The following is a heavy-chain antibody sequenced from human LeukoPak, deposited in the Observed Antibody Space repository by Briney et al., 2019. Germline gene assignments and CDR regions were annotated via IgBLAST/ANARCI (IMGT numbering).Heavy chain of an antibody. J-gene: IGHJ4*02. Sequence: GGSLRLSCAASGFTFSNYGMHWVRQAPGKGLEWVAIIWFDGSDNYYADSVKGRFTISRDNPKNTLYLQMNSLRAEDTAVYYCARVGGYCSTTTCHPIDYWGQGTLVTVSS. V-gene: IGHV3-33*01. CDR1: GFTFSNYG. CDR2: IWFDGSDN. D-gene: IGHD2-2*01. CDR3: ARVGGYCSTTTCHPIDY.